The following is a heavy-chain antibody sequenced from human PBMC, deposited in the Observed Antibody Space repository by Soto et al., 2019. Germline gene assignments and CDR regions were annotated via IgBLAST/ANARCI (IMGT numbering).Heavy chain of an antibody. J-gene: IGHJ4*02. V-gene: IGHV3-53*01. CDR1: GFTVSSNY. CDR2: IYSGGST. CDR3: ARDPRPYYYDSSGSG. D-gene: IGHD3-22*01. Sequence: GGSLRLSCAASGFTVSSNYMSWVRQAPGKGLEWVSVIYSGGSTYYADSVKGRFTITRDNSKNTLYLQMNSLRAEDTAVYYCARDPRPYYYDSSGSGWGQGTLVIVSS.